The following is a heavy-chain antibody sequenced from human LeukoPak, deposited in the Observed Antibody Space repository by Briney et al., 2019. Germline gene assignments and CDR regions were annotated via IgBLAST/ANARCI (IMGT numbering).Heavy chain of an antibody. Sequence: GSLRLSCAASGFTFSSYSMNWVRQAPGKGLEWVSSISSSSSYIYYADSVKGRFTISRDNAKNSLYLQMNSLRAEDTAVYYCARSSLDCSSTSCYVRGDAFDIWGQGTMVTVSS. J-gene: IGHJ3*02. CDR2: ISSSSSYI. CDR3: ARSSLDCSSTSCYVRGDAFDI. CDR1: GFTFSSYS. D-gene: IGHD2-2*01. V-gene: IGHV3-21*01.